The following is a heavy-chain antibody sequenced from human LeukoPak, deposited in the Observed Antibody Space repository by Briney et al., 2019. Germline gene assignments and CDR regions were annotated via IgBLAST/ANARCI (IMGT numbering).Heavy chain of an antibody. Sequence: GGSLRLSCVASGCPFSNAWMSWVRQAPGKGLEWVGRIKNKADGGTTDYAAPVKGRFTISRDDSENTLYLQMSSLKTEDTAVYYCTTPTPMVPWGQGNLVTVSS. J-gene: IGHJ5*02. V-gene: IGHV3-15*01. CDR2: IKNKADGGTT. CDR1: GCPFSNAW. D-gene: IGHD5-18*01. CDR3: TTPTPMVP.